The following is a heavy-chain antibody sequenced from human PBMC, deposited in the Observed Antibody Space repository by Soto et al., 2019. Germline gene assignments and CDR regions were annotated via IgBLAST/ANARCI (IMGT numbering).Heavy chain of an antibody. CDR2: VYAYNGNT. V-gene: IGHV1-18*01. J-gene: IGHJ4*02. CDR3: ARAVAGGYGHTTLDY. Sequence: QVQLVQSGAEVKKPGASVKVSCKASGYTFTTYGIGWVRQAPGQGLEWMGWVYAYNGNTDYAQKFQGRVTMTTETSPTTASMELRSLRSDDTAVYYCARAVAGGYGHTTLDYWGQGTLVTVSS. CDR1: GYTFTTYG. D-gene: IGHD5-18*01.